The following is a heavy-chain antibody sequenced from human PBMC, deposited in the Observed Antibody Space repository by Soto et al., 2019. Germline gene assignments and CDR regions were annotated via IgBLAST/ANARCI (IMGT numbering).Heavy chain of an antibody. CDR3: ARTVETATLFYFDY. D-gene: IGHD5-18*01. J-gene: IGHJ4*02. V-gene: IGHV4-30-2*01. CDR2: IHYSGST. Sequence: SETLSLTCAVSGGSISLYGYSWSWIRQPPGMGLEWFGYIHYSGSTFYNPSLKSRVTMSVDRSKNQFSLRLSSVTAADTAAYYCARTVETATLFYFDYWGQGTLVTVSS. CDR1: GGSISLYGYS.